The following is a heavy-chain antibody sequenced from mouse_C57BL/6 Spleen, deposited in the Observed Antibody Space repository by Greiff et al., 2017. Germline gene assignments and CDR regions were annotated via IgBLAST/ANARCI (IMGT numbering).Heavy chain of an antibody. V-gene: IGHV1-61*01. D-gene: IGHD2-4*01. J-gene: IGHJ4*01. CDR1: GYTFTSYW. CDR3: ARDIYYDYDYAMDY. CDR2: IYPSDSET. Sequence: VKLQQPGAELVRPGSSVKLSCKASGYTFTSYWMDWVKQRPGQGLEWIGNIYPSDSETHYNQKFKDKATLTVDKSSSTAYMQLSSLTSEDSAVYYCARDIYYDYDYAMDYWGQGTSVTVSS.